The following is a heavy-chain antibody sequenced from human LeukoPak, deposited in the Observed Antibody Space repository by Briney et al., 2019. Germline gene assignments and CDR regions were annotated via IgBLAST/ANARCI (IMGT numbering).Heavy chain of an antibody. CDR2: IYYSGST. J-gene: IGHJ4*02. D-gene: IGHD3-22*01. CDR3: ARQTRDSSGYYPYFDY. V-gene: IGHV4-59*01. CDR1: GGSISSYY. Sequence: SETLSLTCTVSGGSISSYYWSWIRQPPGKGLEWIGYIYYSGSTNYNPSLKSRVTISVDTSKNQFSLKLSSVTAADTAVYYCARQTRDSSGYYPYFDYWGQGTLVTVSS.